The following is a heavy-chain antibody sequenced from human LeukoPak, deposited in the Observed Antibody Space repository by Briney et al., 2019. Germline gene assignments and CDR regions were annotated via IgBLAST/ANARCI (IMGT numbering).Heavy chain of an antibody. V-gene: IGHV4-59*08. Sequence: PSETLSLTCTVSGGSISSYYWSWIRQPPGKGLEWIGYIYYSGSTNYNPSLKSRVTISVDTSKNQFSLKLSSVAAADTAVYYCARHGVSMIVVDKTGWFDPWGRGTLVTVSS. CDR2: IYYSGST. CDR1: GGSISSYY. D-gene: IGHD3-22*01. CDR3: ARHGVSMIVVDKTGWFDP. J-gene: IGHJ5*02.